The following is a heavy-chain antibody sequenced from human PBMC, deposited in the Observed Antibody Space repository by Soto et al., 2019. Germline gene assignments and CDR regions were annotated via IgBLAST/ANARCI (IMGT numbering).Heavy chain of an antibody. Sequence: SETLSLTCTVSGGSISSSSYYWGWIRQPPGKGLEWIGSIYYSGSTYYNPSLKSRVTISVDTSKNQFSLKLSSVTAADTAVYYCARVEQLVPLYYFDYWGQGTLVTVSS. CDR1: GGSISSSSYY. CDR2: IYYSGST. D-gene: IGHD6-6*01. CDR3: ARVEQLVPLYYFDY. J-gene: IGHJ4*02. V-gene: IGHV4-39*07.